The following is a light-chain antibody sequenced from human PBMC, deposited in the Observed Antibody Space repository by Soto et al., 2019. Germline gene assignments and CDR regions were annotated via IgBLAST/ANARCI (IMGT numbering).Light chain of an antibody. CDR1: QSISSW. V-gene: IGKV1-5*03. J-gene: IGKJ3*01. Sequence: DIQMTQSPSTLSASVGDRVTITCRASQSISSWLAWYQQKPGKAPKLLIYKASSLESGVPSRFSGSGSGTEFTLTISSMQPDDFATYGCQQSFTFGPGNKGDL. CDR3: QQSFT. CDR2: KAS.